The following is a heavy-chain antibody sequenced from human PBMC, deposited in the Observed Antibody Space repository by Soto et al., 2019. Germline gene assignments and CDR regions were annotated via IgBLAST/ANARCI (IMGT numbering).Heavy chain of an antibody. V-gene: IGHV3-23*01. Sequence: GGSLRLSCAASGFTFSSYAMSWVRQAPGKGLEWVSAISGSGGSTYYADSVKGRFTISRDNSKITLYLQMNSVRAEDTGVYYCAKGEDSSSWLLFDYWGQGTLVTVSS. CDR2: ISGSGGST. CDR1: GFTFSSYA. D-gene: IGHD6-13*01. CDR3: AKGEDSSSWLLFDY. J-gene: IGHJ4*02.